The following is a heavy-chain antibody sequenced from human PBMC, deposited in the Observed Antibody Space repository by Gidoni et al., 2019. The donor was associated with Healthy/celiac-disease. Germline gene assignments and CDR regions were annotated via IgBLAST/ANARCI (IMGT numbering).Heavy chain of an antibody. CDR1: VGSISSTNW. V-gene: IGHV4-4*02. D-gene: IGHD3-10*01. Sequence: QVQLQASGPGLVKPTGTLSLTCAVSVGSISSTNWWSWVRRPPRKGLEWIGEIYPSGSTNYNPSLKSRVTISVDKSKNQFSLKLSSVTAADTAVYYCAREKWFGESPSRVSELWGQGTLVTVSS. CDR3: AREKWFGESPSRVSEL. J-gene: IGHJ4*02. CDR2: IYPSGST.